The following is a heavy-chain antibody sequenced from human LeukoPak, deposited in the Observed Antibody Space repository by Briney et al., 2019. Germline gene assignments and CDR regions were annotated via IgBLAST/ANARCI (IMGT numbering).Heavy chain of an antibody. D-gene: IGHD3-10*01. CDR2: IYYSGST. V-gene: IGHV4-59*01. CDR3: ARGDSLLWFGELLKNAFDI. J-gene: IGHJ3*02. CDR1: GGSISSYY. Sequence: SETLSLTCTVSGGSISSYYWSWIRQPPGKGLEWIGYIYYSGSTNYNPSLKSRVIISVDTSKNQFSLKLSSVTAADTAVYYCARGDSLLWFGELLKNAFDIWGQGTMVTVSS.